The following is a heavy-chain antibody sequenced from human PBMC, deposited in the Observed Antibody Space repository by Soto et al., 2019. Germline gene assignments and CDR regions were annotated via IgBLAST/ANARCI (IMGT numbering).Heavy chain of an antibody. CDR1: GFTFSSYS. V-gene: IGHV3-48*04. D-gene: IGHD3-16*02. CDR2: ISSSSSTI. Sequence: LGGSLRLSCAASGFTFSSYSMNWVRQAPGKGLEWVSYISSSSSTIYYADSVKGRFTISRDNAKNSLYLQMNSLRAEDTAVYYCASWDYIWGSYRYPALDYWGQGTLVTVSS. J-gene: IGHJ4*02. CDR3: ASWDYIWGSYRYPALDY.